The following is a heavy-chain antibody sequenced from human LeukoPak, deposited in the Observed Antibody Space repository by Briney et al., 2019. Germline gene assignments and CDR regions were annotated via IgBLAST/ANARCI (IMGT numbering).Heavy chain of an antibody. V-gene: IGHV3-11*06. D-gene: IGHD3-16*01. CDR3: ARVEAGGDFDY. J-gene: IGHJ4*02. Sequence: GGSLRLSCAASGFTFSDYYMSWIRQAPGKGLEWVSYISSGSTYTNYADSVKGRFTISRDNAKNSLYLQMNSLRAEDTAVYYCARVEAGGDFDYWGQGTLVTVSS. CDR2: ISSGSTYT. CDR1: GFTFSDYY.